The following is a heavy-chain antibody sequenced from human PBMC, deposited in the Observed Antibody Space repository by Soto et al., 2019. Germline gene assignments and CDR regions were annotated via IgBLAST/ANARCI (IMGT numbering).Heavy chain of an antibody. CDR2: IDPSDSYT. V-gene: IGHV5-10-1*01. D-gene: IGHD6-13*01. CDR3: ASGAIAAAGTTSYYYYYGMDV. J-gene: IGHJ6*02. CDR1: GYSFTSYW. Sequence: PGESLKISCKGSGYSFTSYWISWVRQMPGKGLEWMGRIDPSDSYTNYSPSFQGHVTISADKSISTAYLQWSSLKASDTAMYYCASGAIAAAGTTSYYYYYGMDVWGQGTTVTVS.